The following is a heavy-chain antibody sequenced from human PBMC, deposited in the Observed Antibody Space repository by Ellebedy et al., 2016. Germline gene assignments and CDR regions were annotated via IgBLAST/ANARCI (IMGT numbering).Heavy chain of an antibody. Sequence: GESLKISXAASGFTFSDYDMHWVRQAPGKGLDWVAILWHDETNADYGDSMKGRFTISRDNSKNTLSLQMNSLKVEDTAVYYCVKDLGVRSRGADWGQGTMVTVSS. J-gene: IGHJ3*01. D-gene: IGHD1-26*01. CDR2: LWHDETNA. V-gene: IGHV3-33*06. CDR3: VKDLGVRSRGAD. CDR1: GFTFSDYD.